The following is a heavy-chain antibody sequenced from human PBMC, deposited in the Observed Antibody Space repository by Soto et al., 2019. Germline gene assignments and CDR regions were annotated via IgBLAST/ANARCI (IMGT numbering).Heavy chain of an antibody. Sequence: QVQLVQSGAEVKKPGASVKVSCKASGYTFVNYEINWVRQATGQGLEWLGWMNPHSGDTFYAQNFQGRVTMTRYTSITTAYMELNSLKSEDTAVYYCARQQAMDYWGQGTLVTVSS. CDR1: GYTFVNYE. CDR3: ARQQAMDY. CDR2: MNPHSGDT. V-gene: IGHV1-8*01. J-gene: IGHJ4*02.